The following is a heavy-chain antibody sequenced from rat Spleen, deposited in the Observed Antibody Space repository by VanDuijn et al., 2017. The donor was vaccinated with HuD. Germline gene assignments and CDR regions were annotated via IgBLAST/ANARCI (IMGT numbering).Heavy chain of an antibody. J-gene: IGHJ3*01. CDR3: TTAGNYYSSRGGFAY. CDR1: GFTFNDHF. D-gene: IGHD1-2*01. Sequence: EVQLVESNGGLVQPGRSLKLSCAASGFTFNDHFMAWVRQAPTKGLEWVATISYGDSSGGGGPYYPDSVQSRFTISRDNTKSTLYLQMDSLRSEDTATYYCTTAGNYYSSRGGFAYWGQGTLVTVSS. CDR2: ISYGDSSGGGGP. V-gene: IGHV5-20*01.